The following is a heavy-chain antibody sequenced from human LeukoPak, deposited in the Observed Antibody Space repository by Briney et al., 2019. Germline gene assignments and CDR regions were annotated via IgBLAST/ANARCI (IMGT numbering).Heavy chain of an antibody. CDR3: ARERFTYGPRGGFDY. J-gene: IGHJ4*02. D-gene: IGHD3-10*01. CDR2: IKQDGSEK. Sequence: GGSLRVSCAASGFMFSTYWMTWARQAPGKGLEWVANIKQDGSEKYYVDSVKGRFTISRDNAKNSLYLQMNSLRAEDTAVYYCARERFTYGPRGGFDYWGQGTLVTVSS. V-gene: IGHV3-7*01. CDR1: GFMFSTYW.